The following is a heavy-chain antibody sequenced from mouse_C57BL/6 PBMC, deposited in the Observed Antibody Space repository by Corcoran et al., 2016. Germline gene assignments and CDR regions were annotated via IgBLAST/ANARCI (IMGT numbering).Heavy chain of an antibody. V-gene: IGHV1-75*01. CDR1: GYTFTDYY. J-gene: IGHJ2*01. CDR3: ALFTTVVAPFDY. D-gene: IGHD1-1*01. CDR2: IFPGSGST. Sequence: QVQLQQSGPELVKPGASVKISCKASGYTFTDYYINWVKQGPGQGIEWIGWIFPGSGSTYYNEKFKGKATLTVAKSSSTAYMLLSSLTSEDSAVYFCALFTTVVAPFDYWGQGTTLTVSS.